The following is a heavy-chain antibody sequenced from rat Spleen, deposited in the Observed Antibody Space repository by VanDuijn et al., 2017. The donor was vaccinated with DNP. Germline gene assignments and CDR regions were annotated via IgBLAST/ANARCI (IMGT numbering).Heavy chain of an antibody. D-gene: IGHD1-9*01. Sequence: QVQLRESGPGLLQPSQTLSLTCTVPGFSLTSSTVSWVRQPPGKGLEWIATMSSGGSTYYNSVLKSRLSINRDTSESQVFLKMNSLQTEDTAMYFCARSHTTGLTWFAYWGQGTLVTVSS. J-gene: IGHJ3*01. CDR3: ARSHTTGLTWFAY. CDR2: MSSGGST. CDR1: GFSLTSST. V-gene: IGHV2-6*01.